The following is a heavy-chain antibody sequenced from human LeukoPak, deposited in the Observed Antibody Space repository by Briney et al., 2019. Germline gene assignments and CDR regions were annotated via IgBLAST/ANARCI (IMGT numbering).Heavy chain of an antibody. Sequence: ASVKVSCKVSGYTLTELSMHWVRQAPGKGLEWVGGFDPEDGETIYAQKFQGRVTMTEDTSTDTAYMELSSLRSEDTAVYYCATGTHLWFGAADAFDIWGQGTMVTVSS. V-gene: IGHV1-24*01. D-gene: IGHD3-10*01. CDR3: ATGTHLWFGAADAFDI. CDR1: GYTLTELS. J-gene: IGHJ3*02. CDR2: FDPEDGET.